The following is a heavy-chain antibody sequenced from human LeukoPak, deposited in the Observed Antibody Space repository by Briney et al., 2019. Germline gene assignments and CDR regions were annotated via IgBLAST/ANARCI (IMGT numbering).Heavy chain of an antibody. CDR3: ATALYSGNYAPFDY. D-gene: IGHD1-26*01. CDR2: FDPEDTET. CDR1: GYTLSELS. Sequence: GASVKVSCKVSGYTLSELSMHWVRQAPGKGLEWMGTFDPEDTETIYAQKFQGRVTMTEDTSTDTAYMELSSLRSEDTAVYYCATALYSGNYAPFDYWGQGTLVTVSS. V-gene: IGHV1-24*01. J-gene: IGHJ4*02.